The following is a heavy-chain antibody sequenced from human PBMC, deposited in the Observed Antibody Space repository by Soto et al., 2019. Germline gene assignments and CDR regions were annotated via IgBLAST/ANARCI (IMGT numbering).Heavy chain of an antibody. CDR2: IYPGDSET. CDR1: GYTLTSYR. Sequence: GDSLKISCRGSGYTLTSYRIGWVRQLPGKGLEWMGIIYPGDSETKYSPSFEGQINISAARSISIAYLQWSSLKASDTAIFFCGGLRGFQHGYLNWGSDYLRQGT. J-gene: IGHJ4*02. D-gene: IGHD5-18*01. V-gene: IGHV5-51*01. CDR3: GGLRGFQHGYLNWGSDY.